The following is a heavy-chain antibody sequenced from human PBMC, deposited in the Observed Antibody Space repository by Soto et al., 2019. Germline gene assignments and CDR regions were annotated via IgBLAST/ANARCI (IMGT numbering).Heavy chain of an antibody. CDR2: ISAYNGNT. CDR3: ARTVSSNWSVDL. J-gene: IGHJ2*01. CDR1: GYTFSNYG. V-gene: IGHV1-18*01. Sequence: QVQLVQSGADVKKPGASVNISCKASGYTFSNYGISWVRQAPGQGLEWMGLISAYNGNTKYTQKVQGRVTLTTATSTSTAYMALRSLRSDDTAVYCCARTVSSNWSVDLWGRGTPVTVSS. D-gene: IGHD4-17*01.